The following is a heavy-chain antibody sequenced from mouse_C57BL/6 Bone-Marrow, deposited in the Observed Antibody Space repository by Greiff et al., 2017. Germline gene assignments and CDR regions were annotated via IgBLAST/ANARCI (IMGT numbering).Heavy chain of an antibody. CDR1: GFTFSSFG. CDR3: ARWAGRGAMDY. CDR2: ISSGSSTI. Sequence: EVQGVESGGGLVQPGGSRNLSCAASGFTFSSFGMHWVRQAPEKGLEWVAYISSGSSTIYYADTVKGRFTIARDNPKNTLFLQMTSLRSEDTAMYYCARWAGRGAMDYWGQGTSVTVSS. V-gene: IGHV5-17*02. J-gene: IGHJ4*01. D-gene: IGHD3-2*02.